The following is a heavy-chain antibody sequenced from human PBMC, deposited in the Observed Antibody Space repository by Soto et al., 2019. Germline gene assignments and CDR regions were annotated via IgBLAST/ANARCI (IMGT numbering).Heavy chain of an antibody. D-gene: IGHD3-16*01. V-gene: IGHV1-2*02. CDR2: INPNSDVT. CDR1: GYTFNSYY. Sequence: QVQLVQSGAEVKKPGASVKVSCKASGYTFNSYYIHWVRQAPGQGLEWMGWINPNSDVTGYAQRFQCRVTMTRDMSMTTAYMDLTRLRSDDTAVYYCVRVGLNRNYDFDFWGQGTLITVSS. CDR3: VRVGLNRNYDFDF. J-gene: IGHJ4*02.